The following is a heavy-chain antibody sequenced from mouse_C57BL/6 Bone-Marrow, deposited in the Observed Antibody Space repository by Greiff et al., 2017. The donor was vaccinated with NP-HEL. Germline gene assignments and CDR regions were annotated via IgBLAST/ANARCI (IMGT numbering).Heavy chain of an antibody. J-gene: IGHJ2*01. V-gene: IGHV1-55*01. CDR2: IYPGSGST. D-gene: IGHD1-1*01. Sequence: VQLQQPGAELVKPGASVKMSCKASGYTFTSYWITWVKQRPGQGLEWIGDIYPGSGSTNYNEKFESKAKLTVDTSSSTAYMQLSSLTSEDSAVYYCAREYYGSSLFDYWGQGTTLTVSS. CDR3: AREYYGSSLFDY. CDR1: GYTFTSYW.